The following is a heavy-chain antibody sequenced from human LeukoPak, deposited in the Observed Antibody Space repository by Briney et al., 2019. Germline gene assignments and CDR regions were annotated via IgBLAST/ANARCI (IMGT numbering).Heavy chain of an antibody. J-gene: IGHJ4*02. D-gene: IGHD3-10*01. CDR1: GYTFTGYY. CDR2: INPNSGGT. V-gene: IGHV1-2*02. CDR3: ASRSPVWFGESFDY. Sequence: ASVKVSCKASGYTFTGYYMHWVRQAPGQGLEWMGWINPNSGGTNYAQKFQGRVTMTRDTSISTAYMELSRLRSDDTVVYYCASRSPVWFGESFDYWGQGTLVTVSS.